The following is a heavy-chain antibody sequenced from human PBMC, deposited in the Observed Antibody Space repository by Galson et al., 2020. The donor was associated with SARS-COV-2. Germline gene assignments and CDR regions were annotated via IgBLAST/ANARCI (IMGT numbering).Heavy chain of an antibody. CDR2: FYQHGTS. D-gene: IGHD2-8*02. Sequence: SETLSLTCAVSGFSVTRGHFWGWVRQPPGKGLEWTGNFYQHGTSYYNPSLKSRVSIYIHTSGNLFSLRLTSVTAADTGVYYWARHAAECAGGICSHHYCAEMDVWGQGTTVIFSS. CDR1: GFSVTRGHF. V-gene: IGHV4-38-2*01. CDR3: ARHAAECAGGICSHHYCAEMDV. J-gene: IGHJ6*02.